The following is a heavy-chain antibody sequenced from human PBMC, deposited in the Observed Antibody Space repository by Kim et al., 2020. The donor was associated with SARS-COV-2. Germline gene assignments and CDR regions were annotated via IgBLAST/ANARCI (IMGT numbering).Heavy chain of an antibody. V-gene: IGHV3-21*01. CDR2: ISSSSSYI. CDR1: GFTFSSYS. D-gene: IGHD6-19*01. Sequence: GGSLRLSCAASGFTFSSYSMNWVRQAPGKGLEWVSSISSSSSYIYYADSVKGRFTISRDNAKNSLYLQMNSLRAEDTAVYYCARSRPNSGWGKRGRPNWFDPWGQGTLVTVSS. CDR3: ARSRPNSGWGKRGRPNWFDP. J-gene: IGHJ5*02.